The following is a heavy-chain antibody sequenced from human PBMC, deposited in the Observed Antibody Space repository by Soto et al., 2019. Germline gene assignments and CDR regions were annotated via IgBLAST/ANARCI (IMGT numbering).Heavy chain of an antibody. J-gene: IGHJ5*02. D-gene: IGHD2-8*01. Sequence: SETLSLTCTVSGGSIRSAGHYWSWIRQHPGKGLEWIGYIYDSGSTFYNPSLRSRLNISVDTSPNQFSLRLTSVTAADPDVYFCARWRGFCPDAVCAAPIDPWGQGTLVTVSS. V-gene: IGHV4-31*03. CDR2: IYDSGST. CDR1: GGSIRSAGHY. CDR3: ARWRGFCPDAVCAAPIDP.